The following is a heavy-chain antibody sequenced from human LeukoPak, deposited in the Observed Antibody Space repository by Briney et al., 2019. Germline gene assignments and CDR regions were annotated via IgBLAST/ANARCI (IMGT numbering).Heavy chain of an antibody. D-gene: IGHD3-22*01. CDR2: IDHSGST. Sequence: SETLSLTCTVSGGSNYWSWIRQPPGKGLEWIGSIDHSGSTYYNPSLKSRVTISVDTSKNQFSLKLSSVTAADTAVYYCARTYYYDSSGYGDGFDMWGQGTMVTVSS. J-gene: IGHJ3*02. CDR1: GGSNY. CDR3: ARTYYYDSSGYGDGFDM. V-gene: IGHV4-38-2*02.